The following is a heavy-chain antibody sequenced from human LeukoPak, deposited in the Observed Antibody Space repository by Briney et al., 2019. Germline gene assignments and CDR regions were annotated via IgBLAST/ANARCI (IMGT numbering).Heavy chain of an antibody. V-gene: IGHV3-11*03. CDR2: ISSSSSYT. D-gene: IGHD6-19*01. CDR1: GFTFSDYY. CDR3: ARHSSGWYGAFDI. J-gene: IGHJ3*02. Sequence: KVGGSLRLSCAASGFTFSDYYMSWIRQAPGKGLEWVSYISSSSSYTNYADSVKGRFTISRDNAKNSLYLQMNSLRAEDTAVYYCARHSSGWYGAFDIWGQGTMVTVSS.